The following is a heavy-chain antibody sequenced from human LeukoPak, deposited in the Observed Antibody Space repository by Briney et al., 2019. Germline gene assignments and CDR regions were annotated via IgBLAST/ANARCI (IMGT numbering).Heavy chain of an antibody. CDR1: GGSISSGDYY. CDR3: ARGSVVVVAATLRLNAFDI. J-gene: IGHJ3*02. CDR2: IYYSGST. D-gene: IGHD2-15*01. Sequence: SETLSLTCTVSGGSISSGDYYWSWIRQPPGKGLEWIGYIYYSGSTYYNPSLKSRVTISVDTSKNQFSLKLSSVTAADTAVYYCARGSVVVVAATLRLNAFDIWGQGTMVTVSS. V-gene: IGHV4-30-4*01.